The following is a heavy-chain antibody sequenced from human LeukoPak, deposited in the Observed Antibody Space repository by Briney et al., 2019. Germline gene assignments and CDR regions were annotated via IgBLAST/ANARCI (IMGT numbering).Heavy chain of an antibody. CDR1: GGSISSSSYY. CDR2: IYYSGST. CDR3: ARMRDIRIATRKYYYYYYMDV. D-gene: IGHD6-6*01. J-gene: IGHJ6*03. Sequence: SETLSLTCTVSGGSISSSSYYWGWIRQPAGKGLGWIERIYYSGSTYYNPSLKSRVTISVDTSKNQFSLKLSSVTAADTAVYYCARMRDIRIATRKYYYYYYMDVWGKGTTVTVSS. V-gene: IGHV4-39*01.